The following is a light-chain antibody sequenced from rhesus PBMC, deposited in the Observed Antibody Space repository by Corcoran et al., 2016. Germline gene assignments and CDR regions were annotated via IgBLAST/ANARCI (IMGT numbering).Light chain of an antibody. J-gene: IGKJ3*01. CDR3: QQGYSTPFT. Sequence: DIQMSQSPSSLSASVGDKVTITCRASQGISDALAWFQQKQGKAPNLLIYAASTLESGVPSRFSGIRSGTEFTLTISSLQPEDFATYDCQQGYSTPFTFGPGTKLDIK. CDR1: QGISDA. V-gene: IGKV1-33*02. CDR2: AAS.